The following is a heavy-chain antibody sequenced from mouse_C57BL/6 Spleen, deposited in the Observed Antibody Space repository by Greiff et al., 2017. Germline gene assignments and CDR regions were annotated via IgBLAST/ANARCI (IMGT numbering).Heavy chain of an antibody. CDR2: ISSGGSYT. J-gene: IGHJ4*01. D-gene: IGHD2-5*01. V-gene: IGHV5-6*01. CDR3: ARHGSNYDAMDY. Sequence: EVKLVESGGDLVKPGGSLKLSCAASGFTFSSYGMSWVRQTPDKRLEWVATISSGGSYTYYPDSVKGRFTISRDNAKNTLYLQMNSLKSEDTAMYYCARHGSNYDAMDYWGQGTSVTVSS. CDR1: GFTFSSYG.